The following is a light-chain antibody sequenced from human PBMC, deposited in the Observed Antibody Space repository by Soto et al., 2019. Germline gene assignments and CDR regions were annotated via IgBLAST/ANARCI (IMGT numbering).Light chain of an antibody. J-gene: IGKJ4*01. CDR1: QRVSNTY. Sequence: EIVLAQSPGTLSLFPGERATLSCRASQRVSNTYLAWYQQKPGQAPRLLIYGVSSRATGIPDSFSGSGSGTDFTLTISRLEREDFAVYYCQQYSSSPVTFGGGTKVDIK. CDR3: QQYSSSPVT. CDR2: GVS. V-gene: IGKV3-20*01.